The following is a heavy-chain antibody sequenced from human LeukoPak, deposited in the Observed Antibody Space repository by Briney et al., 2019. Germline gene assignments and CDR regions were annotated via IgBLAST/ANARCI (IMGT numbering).Heavy chain of an antibody. J-gene: IGHJ4*02. V-gene: IGHV1-2*02. CDR2: INPNSGGT. CDR3: ARDHMWFGEGIFDY. D-gene: IGHD3-10*01. CDR1: GYTFTGYY. Sequence: ASVKVSCKASGYTFTGYYMHWVRQAPGQGLEWMGWINPNSGGTYYAQKLQGRVTMTTDTSTSTAYMELRSLRSDDTAVYYCARDHMWFGEGIFDYWGQGILVSVSS.